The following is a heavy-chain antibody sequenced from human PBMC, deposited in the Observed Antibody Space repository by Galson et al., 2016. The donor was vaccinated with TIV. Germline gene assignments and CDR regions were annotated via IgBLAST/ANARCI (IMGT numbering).Heavy chain of an antibody. Sequence: SLRLSCAASGFTFGHYAVNWFRQAPGKGLEWVGFITSKTYGATAEYAASVKGRFPISRDDSRNIAYLHMNSLKTEDTAVYSCTRTAMGTTRNAFDIWGQGTVVTVSS. CDR1: GFTFGHYA. CDR3: TRTAMGTTRNAFDI. V-gene: IGHV3-49*03. J-gene: IGHJ3*02. CDR2: ITSKTYGATA. D-gene: IGHD1/OR15-1a*01.